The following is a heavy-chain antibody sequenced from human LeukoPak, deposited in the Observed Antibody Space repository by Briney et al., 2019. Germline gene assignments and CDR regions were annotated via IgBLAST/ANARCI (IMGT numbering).Heavy chain of an antibody. D-gene: IGHD2-15*01. V-gene: IGHV3-30*04. CDR3: ARGRGFG. CDR1: GFTFSSYA. CDR2: ISYDGSNK. Sequence: GRSLRLSCAASGFTFSSYAMHWVRQAPGKGLEWVAVISYDGSNKYYADSVKGRFTISRDNSKNTLYLQMNSLRAEDTAVYYCARGRGFGWGQGTLVTVSS. J-gene: IGHJ4*02.